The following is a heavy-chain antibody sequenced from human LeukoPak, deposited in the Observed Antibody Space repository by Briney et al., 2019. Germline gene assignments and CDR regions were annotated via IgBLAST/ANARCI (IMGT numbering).Heavy chain of an antibody. D-gene: IGHD2-21*01. V-gene: IGHV3-7*02. CDR2: IKEDVNEK. CDR1: GFTFSSFH. CDR3: ARGGETKLTY. J-gene: IGHJ4*02. Sequence: WGSLRLSCAASGFTFSSFHMSWGCHGPRKGLERVSNIKEDVNEKYYLDSVKGRFTISRDNAKNSLYLQMNSLRAEDTAVYYCARGGETKLTYWGQGTLVTVSS.